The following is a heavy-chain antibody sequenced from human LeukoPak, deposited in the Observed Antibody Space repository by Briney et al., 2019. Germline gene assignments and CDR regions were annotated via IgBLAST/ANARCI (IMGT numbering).Heavy chain of an antibody. V-gene: IGHV1-46*01. D-gene: IGHD7-27*01. CDR3: ARGGVAKLGPLDL. CDR1: GYSFTSYY. CDR2: INPSDSST. J-gene: IGHJ5*02. Sequence: ASVKVSCKASGYSFTSYYMHWVRQAPGQGLEWMGIINPSDSSTSYAQKFQGRVTMTRDTSTSTDYMELSSLRSEDTAVYYCARGGVAKLGPLDLWGQGTLVTVSS.